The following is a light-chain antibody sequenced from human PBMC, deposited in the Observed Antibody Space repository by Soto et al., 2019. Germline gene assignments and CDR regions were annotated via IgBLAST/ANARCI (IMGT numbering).Light chain of an antibody. Sequence: SYELTQPPSVSVAPGQTATITCGGSNIGSKSVYWYQQKPGQAPVLVVFDDSDRPSGIPGRFSGSNFGETATLTISGVEAGDEADYYCQVWDRSSDHWVFGGGTKVTVL. CDR1: NIGSKS. CDR3: QVWDRSSDHWV. V-gene: IGLV3-21*02. J-gene: IGLJ3*02. CDR2: DDS.